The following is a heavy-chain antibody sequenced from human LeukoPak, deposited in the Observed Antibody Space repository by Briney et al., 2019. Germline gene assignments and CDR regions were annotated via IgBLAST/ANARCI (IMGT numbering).Heavy chain of an antibody. V-gene: IGHV3-48*03. CDR3: AKFSNERSSGWYVVDY. CDR1: GFSFSSYE. CDR2: IGRSGSPI. D-gene: IGHD6-19*01. J-gene: IGHJ4*02. Sequence: GGSLRLSCVASGFSFSSYEMNWVRQAPGRGLEWVSYIGRSGSPIYYAESVKGRFSISRDNAKNSLYLQMNSLRTEDTALYYCAKFSNERSSGWYVVDYWGQGTLVTVSS.